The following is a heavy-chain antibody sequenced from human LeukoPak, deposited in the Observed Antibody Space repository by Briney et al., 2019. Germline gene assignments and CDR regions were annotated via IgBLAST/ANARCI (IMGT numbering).Heavy chain of an antibody. V-gene: IGHV3-74*01. Sequence: PGGSLRLSCAASGFTFSSFWIYWVRHAPGKGLVWVSRIKSDGSETIYADSVKGRFTISRGNAKNTLYLQMDSLRAEDTAVYYCARVRMGDDFNPFDYWGQGALVTVSS. D-gene: IGHD3-16*01. CDR1: GFTFSSFW. J-gene: IGHJ4*02. CDR3: ARVRMGDDFNPFDY. CDR2: IKSDGSET.